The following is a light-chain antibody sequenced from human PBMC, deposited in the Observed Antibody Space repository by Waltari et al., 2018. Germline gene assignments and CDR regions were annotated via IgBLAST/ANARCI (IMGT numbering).Light chain of an antibody. J-gene: IGKJ4*01. V-gene: IGKV3-11*01. CDR3: QQRTNWPS. CDR1: QGISSF. CDR2: DAS. Sequence: IVLTQSPATLSLSPGERATLSCRASQGISSFLAWYQPKPGQAPRLLVYDASNRATGIPARFSGSGSGADFTLTISSLEPEDFAVYYCQQRTNWPSFGGGTRVELK.